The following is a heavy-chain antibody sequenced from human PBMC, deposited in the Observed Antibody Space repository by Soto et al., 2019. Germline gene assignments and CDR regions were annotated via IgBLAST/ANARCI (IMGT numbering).Heavy chain of an antibody. Sequence: SETLSLTCTVSGGSISSGDYYWSWIRQPPGKGLEWIGYIYYRGSTYYNPSLKSRVTISVDTSKNQFSLKLSSVTAADTAVYYCARDWFGGRGWFDPWGQGTLVTVSS. CDR2: IYYRGST. CDR1: GGSISSGDYY. D-gene: IGHD3-10*01. J-gene: IGHJ5*02. CDR3: ARDWFGGRGWFDP. V-gene: IGHV4-30-4*01.